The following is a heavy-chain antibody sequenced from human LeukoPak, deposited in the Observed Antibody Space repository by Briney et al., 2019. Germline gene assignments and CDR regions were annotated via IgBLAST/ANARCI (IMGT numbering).Heavy chain of an antibody. Sequence: GGSLRLSCAASGFTFSGSAMHWVRQASGKGLEWVGRIRSKANIYATAYAASVKGRFTISRDDSKNTAYLQMNSLKTEDTAVYYCTSVLGYCSSTSCPDYWGQGTLVTVSS. J-gene: IGHJ4*02. D-gene: IGHD2-2*01. CDR2: IRSKANIYAT. CDR1: GFTFSGSA. V-gene: IGHV3-73*01. CDR3: TSVLGYCSSTSCPDY.